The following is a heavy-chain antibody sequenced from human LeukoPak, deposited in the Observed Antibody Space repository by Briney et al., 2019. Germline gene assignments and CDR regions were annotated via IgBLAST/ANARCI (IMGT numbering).Heavy chain of an antibody. D-gene: IGHD2-15*01. Sequence: GESLRLSCAASGFTFSNYGMAWVRQAPGKGLEWVSTIAVVGGNTHYADSVEGRFTISRQDSNNALHLQLNSLRAEGRAIYYCARDCCSGGGPLDIWGQGTLVTVSS. J-gene: IGHJ4*02. CDR2: IAVVGGNT. CDR3: ARDCCSGGGPLDI. CDR1: GFTFSNYG. V-gene: IGHV3-23*01.